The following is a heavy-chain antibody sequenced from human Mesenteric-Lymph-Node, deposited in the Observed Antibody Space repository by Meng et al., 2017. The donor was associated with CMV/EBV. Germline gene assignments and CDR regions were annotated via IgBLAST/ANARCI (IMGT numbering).Heavy chain of an antibody. J-gene: IGHJ5*02. Sequence: GGELLTPSSILSPAFGGSGRCISWYYWNCHRQPQGKELDGNRYLLDSTSNNYNPSLKSRVSISVDTSKNQFSLKVTSVTAADTAVYSCAPGVGSGSSNWFDPWGQGTLVTVSS. V-gene: IGHV4-34*12. CDR3: APGVGSGSSNWFDP. CDR1: GRCISWYY. D-gene: IGHD3-10*01. CDR2: LLDSTSN.